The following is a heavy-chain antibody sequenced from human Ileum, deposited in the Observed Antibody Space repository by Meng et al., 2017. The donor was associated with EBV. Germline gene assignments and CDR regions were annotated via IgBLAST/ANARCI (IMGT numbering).Heavy chain of an antibody. CDR1: GCSLTTDGVG. D-gene: IGHD4-17*01. J-gene: IGHJ4*02. CDR2: IYRDDDK. CDR3: ASIQYGDFVFDS. Sequence: ITLMDSVPTLLKPTRTLTLTCSFSGCSLTTDGVGVCWLRPPPGKALELLALIYRDDDKRYSPALRSRLAITKDTSKNPVVLTMTNMEPVDTATYYCASIQYGDFVFDSWGQGTLVTVSS. V-gene: IGHV2-5*02.